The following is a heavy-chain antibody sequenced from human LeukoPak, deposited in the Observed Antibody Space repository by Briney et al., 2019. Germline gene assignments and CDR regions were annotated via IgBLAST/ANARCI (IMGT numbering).Heavy chain of an antibody. J-gene: IGHJ3*02. CDR2: IYYSGIT. D-gene: IGHD4-17*01. CDR3: ARDGNGDYDDAFDI. Sequence: PSETLSLTCTVSGGPIRSHYWSWIRQPPGTGLEWIGYIYYSGITNYNPSLKSRVTISVDTSKNQLSLKVRSVTTADTAVYYCARDGNGDYDDAFDIWGQGTMVTVYS. V-gene: IGHV4-59*11. CDR1: GGPIRSHY.